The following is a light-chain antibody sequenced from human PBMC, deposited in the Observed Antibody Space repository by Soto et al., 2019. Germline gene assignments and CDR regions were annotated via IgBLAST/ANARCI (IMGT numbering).Light chain of an antibody. Sequence: DVQMTQFPSSLSASVGDRVTITRRASQNIGTYVNWYQHKPGKAPKLLLYAASTLQSAVPSRFSGRGSGTDFTLTISRLQSEDLATYYCQQSYSTTSITFGRGTRLEIK. CDR3: QQSYSTTSIT. CDR2: AAS. J-gene: IGKJ5*01. V-gene: IGKV1-39*01. CDR1: QNIGTY.